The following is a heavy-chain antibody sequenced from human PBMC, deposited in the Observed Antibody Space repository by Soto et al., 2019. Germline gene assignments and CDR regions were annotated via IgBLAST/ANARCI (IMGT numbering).Heavy chain of an antibody. CDR1: GFTINDHF. CDR3: ARDMGRGGYFGHFDY. Sequence: EVQLVQLGGGLVQPGGSLRLSCAVSGFTINDHFMDWFRQAPGKGLELVGRTRNRFEGDTQEFAAFVKGRFTISRYDSTTSIYRQTNSLQIEDTAVYYCARDMGRGGYFGHFDYWGQGVLVTVSS. CDR2: TRNRFEGDTQ. V-gene: IGHV3-72*01. D-gene: IGHD2-15*01. J-gene: IGHJ4*02.